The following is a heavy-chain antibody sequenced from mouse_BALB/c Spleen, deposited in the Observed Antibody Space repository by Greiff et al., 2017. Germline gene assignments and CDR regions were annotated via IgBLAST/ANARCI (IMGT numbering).Heavy chain of an antibody. CDR2: IYPGNSDT. Sequence: EVQLVESGTVLARPGASVKMSCKASGYTFTSYWMHWVKQRPGQGLEWIGAIYPGNSDTSYNQKYKGKAKLTAVTSTSTAYMELSSLTNGDSAVYYCTRVYYYGSRAVYFDYWGQGTTLTVSS. J-gene: IGHJ2*01. CDR1: GYTFTSYW. CDR3: TRVYYYGSRAVYFDY. V-gene: IGHV1-5*01. D-gene: IGHD1-1*01.